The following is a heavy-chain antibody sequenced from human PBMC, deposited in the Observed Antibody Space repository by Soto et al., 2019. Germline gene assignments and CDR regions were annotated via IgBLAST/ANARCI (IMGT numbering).Heavy chain of an antibody. CDR3: AGDLALPSSSSGRDSYYYCMDV. Sequence: QVQLQASGPGLVKPSGTLSLTCAVSGGSISRSNWWSWVRQPPGKGLEWIGEIYHSGSTNYNPSLKSRVKISVDMTKNQCSRTLSSVTAAYTAVYYCAGDLALPSSSSGRDSYYYCMDVWGQGTTVTVSS. V-gene: IGHV4-4*02. J-gene: IGHJ6*02. CDR1: GGSISRSNW. CDR2: IYHSGST. D-gene: IGHD6-6*01.